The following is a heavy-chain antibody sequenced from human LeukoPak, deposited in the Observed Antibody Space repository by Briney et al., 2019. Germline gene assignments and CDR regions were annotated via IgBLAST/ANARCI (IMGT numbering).Heavy chain of an antibody. CDR3: ARLPAYCGGDCYSGYFDY. Sequence: SETLSLTCAVYGGSFSGYYWSWIRQPPGKGLEWIGEINHSGSTNYNPSLKSRVTISVDTSKNQFSLKLSSVTAADTAVYYCARLPAYCGGDCYSGYFDYWGQGTLVTVSS. CDR2: INHSGST. D-gene: IGHD2-21*02. CDR1: GGSFSGYY. J-gene: IGHJ4*02. V-gene: IGHV4-34*01.